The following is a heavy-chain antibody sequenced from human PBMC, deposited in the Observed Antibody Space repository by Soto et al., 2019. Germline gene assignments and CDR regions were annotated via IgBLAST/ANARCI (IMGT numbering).Heavy chain of an antibody. J-gene: IGHJ6*02. Sequence: ASVKVSCKASGYTFTGYYMHWVRQAPGQGLEWMGWINPNSGGTNYAQKLQGWVTMTRDTSISTAYMELSRLRSDDTAVYYCARDCLVSSAIDDYYYGMDVWGQGTTVTVSS. CDR3: ARDCLVSSAIDDYYYGMDV. CDR2: INPNSGGT. V-gene: IGHV1-2*04. D-gene: IGHD2-21*01. CDR1: GYTFTGYY.